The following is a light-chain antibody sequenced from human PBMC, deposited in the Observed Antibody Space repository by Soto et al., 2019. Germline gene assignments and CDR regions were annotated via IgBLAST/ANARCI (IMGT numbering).Light chain of an antibody. CDR1: QSFRGL. CDR3: QQCGSSPWT. J-gene: IGKJ1*01. CDR2: DAY. Sequence: VFKQYPVTLSLSPGERGTLSCRASQSFRGLLAWYQQKPGQAPRLLIYDAYNRATGIPPRFSGSGSGTDFTLTISRLEPEDFAVYYCQQCGSSPWTFGQGTKVDIK. V-gene: IGKV3-11*01.